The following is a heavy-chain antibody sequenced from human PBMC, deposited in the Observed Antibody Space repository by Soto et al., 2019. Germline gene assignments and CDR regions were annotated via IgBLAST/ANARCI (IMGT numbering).Heavy chain of an antibody. D-gene: IGHD6-6*01. CDR3: ARDRGVAARPYYFDY. CDR2: IYYSGST. Sequence: SETLSLTCTVSGGSISSYYWSWIRQPPGKGLEWIGYIYYSGSTNYNPSLKSRVTISVDTSKNQFSLKLNSVTAADTAVYYCARDRGVAARPYYFDYWGQGTLVTVSS. J-gene: IGHJ4*02. V-gene: IGHV4-59*01. CDR1: GGSISSYY.